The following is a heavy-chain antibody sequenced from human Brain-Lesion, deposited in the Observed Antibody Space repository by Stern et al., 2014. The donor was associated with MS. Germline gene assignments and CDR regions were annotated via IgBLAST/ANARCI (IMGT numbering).Heavy chain of an antibody. V-gene: IGHV1-24*01. D-gene: IGHD1-26*01. J-gene: IGHJ4*02. CDR1: GYTLTELS. CDR2: FDSEDGGT. Sequence: VQLVESGAEVKKPGASVKLSCTVSGYTLTELSMHWVRQAPRKGLEWMGGFDSEDGGTIYAQKFQDRVTMTEDTSTDTAYMELSSLRSEDTAVYYCATLAPGAGGNYYRHFDYWGQGTLVTVSS. CDR3: ATLAPGAGGNYYRHFDY.